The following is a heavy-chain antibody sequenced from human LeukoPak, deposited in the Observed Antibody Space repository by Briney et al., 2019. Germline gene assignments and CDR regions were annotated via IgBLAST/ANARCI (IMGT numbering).Heavy chain of an antibody. CDR3: ARTTEGGYTYDYFYYYYMDV. V-gene: IGHV4-59*01. Sequence: SETLSLTCTVSGGSISSYFWTWIRQPPGKGLEWIGYIYYSGSTNYNPSLKSRVTISVDSSKNQFSLKLSSVTAADTAVYYCARTTEGGYTYDYFYYYYMDVWGKGTTVTVSS. CDR2: IYYSGST. D-gene: IGHD5-18*01. CDR1: GGSISSYF. J-gene: IGHJ6*03.